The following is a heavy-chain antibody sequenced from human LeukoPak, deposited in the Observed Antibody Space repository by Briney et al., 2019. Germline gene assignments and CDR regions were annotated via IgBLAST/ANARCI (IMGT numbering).Heavy chain of an antibody. CDR1: GFTFSNYW. CDR2: IYGDGTRI. CDR3: ARNNRDH. V-gene: IGHV3-74*01. J-gene: IGHJ5*02. Sequence: GGSLRPSCAASGFTFSNYWTHWVRQAPRKGLVWVSRIYGDGTRIAYADSVKGRFTISRDNAKSTLYLQMNSLRVEDTAVYYCARNNRDHWGQGTLVTVSS. D-gene: IGHD1/OR15-1a*01.